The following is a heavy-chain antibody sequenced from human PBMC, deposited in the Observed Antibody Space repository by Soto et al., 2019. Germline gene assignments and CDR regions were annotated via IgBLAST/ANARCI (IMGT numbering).Heavy chain of an antibody. CDR1: GGSISSYY. CDR2: IYYSGST. J-gene: IGHJ4*02. Sequence: SETLSLTCTVSGGSISSYYWSWIRQPPGKGLEWIGYIYYSGSTNYNPSLKSRVTISVDTSKNQLSLKLSSVTAADTAVYYCARVPRGKYYYDTSGYFDYWGQGTLVTVSS. D-gene: IGHD3-22*01. CDR3: ARVPRGKYYYDTSGYFDY. V-gene: IGHV4-59*01.